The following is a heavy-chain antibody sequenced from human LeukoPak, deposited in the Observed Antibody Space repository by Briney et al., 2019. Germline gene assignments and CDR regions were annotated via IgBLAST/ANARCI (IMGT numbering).Heavy chain of an antibody. CDR2: ISSSSSTI. D-gene: IGHD6-13*01. V-gene: IGHV3-48*01. Sequence: GGSLRLSCAASGFTFSSYSMNWVRQAPGKGLEWVSYISSSSSTIYYADSVKGRFTISRDNSKNTLYLQMNSLRAEDTAVYYCARELRPYSSSWFDAFDIWGQGTMVTVSS. CDR3: ARELRPYSSSWFDAFDI. CDR1: GFTFSSYS. J-gene: IGHJ3*02.